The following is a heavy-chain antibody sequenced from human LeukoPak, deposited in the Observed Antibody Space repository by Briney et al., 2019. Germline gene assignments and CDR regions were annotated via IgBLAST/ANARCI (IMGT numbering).Heavy chain of an antibody. V-gene: IGHV3-23*01. CDR1: GFTLTSYA. J-gene: IGHJ4*02. CDR3: ARRINYYDSSGYYYVRYFDS. Sequence: PGGSLRLSCAASGFTLTSYAMSWVRQAPGKGLEWVSAISGSGGGTYYADSVKGRFTISRDNAKNTLYLQMNSLGAEDTAVYYCARRINYYDSSGYYYVRYFDSWGQGTLVAVSS. CDR2: ISGSGGGT. D-gene: IGHD3-22*01.